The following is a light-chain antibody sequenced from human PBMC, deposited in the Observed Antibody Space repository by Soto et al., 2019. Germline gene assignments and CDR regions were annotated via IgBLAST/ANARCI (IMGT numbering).Light chain of an antibody. V-gene: IGKV1-5*01. Sequence: DIQMTQFPSTLSASVGDRVTITCRASQTTNTWLAWYQQKPGTAPKLLIYDAYSLEGGVPSRFSASGSGTEFTLTISSLQPDDLATYYCQQYISYPYTFGQVTKVELK. J-gene: IGKJ2*01. CDR1: QTTNTW. CDR3: QQYISYPYT. CDR2: DAY.